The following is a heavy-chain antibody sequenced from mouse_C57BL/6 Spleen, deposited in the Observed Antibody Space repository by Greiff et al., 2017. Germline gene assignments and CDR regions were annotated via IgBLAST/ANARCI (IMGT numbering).Heavy chain of an antibody. CDR3: AKHRTPFYYGSSYRYWYFDV. CDR1: GFSLTSYG. CDR2: IWGGGST. V-gene: IGHV2-9*01. J-gene: IGHJ1*03. Sequence: VKLMESGPGLVAPSQSLSITCTVSGFSLTSYGVDWVRQPPGKGLEWLGVIWGGGSTNYNSALMSRLSISKDNSKSQVCLKMNSLQTDDTAMYYCAKHRTPFYYGSSYRYWYFDVWGTGTTVTVSS. D-gene: IGHD1-1*01.